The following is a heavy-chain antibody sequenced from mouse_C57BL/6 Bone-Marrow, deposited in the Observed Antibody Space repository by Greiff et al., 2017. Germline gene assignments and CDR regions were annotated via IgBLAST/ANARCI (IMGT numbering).Heavy chain of an antibody. CDR2: IYPSDSET. V-gene: IGHV1-52*01. Sequence: QVHVKQPGAELVRPGSSVKLSCKASGYTFTSYWMHWVKQRPIQGLEWIGNIYPSDSETHYNQKFKDKATLTVDKSSSTAYMQLSSLTSEDSAVYYCARRSYFDYWGQGTTLTVSS. CDR3: ARRSYFDY. J-gene: IGHJ2*01. CDR1: GYTFTSYW.